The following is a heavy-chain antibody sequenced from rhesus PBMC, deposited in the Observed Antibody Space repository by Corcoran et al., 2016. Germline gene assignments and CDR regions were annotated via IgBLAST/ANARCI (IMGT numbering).Heavy chain of an antibody. CDR3: ARPDFDDGSSYFDY. Sequence: QVQLQESGPGLVKPSEPLSLTCAVSGGSFSSYWWSWIRQPPGKGLEGIGESHGNCGNTNSNPSLKSRVTIAKDASKHQFSLKLSSVTAADTAVYYCARPDFDDGSSYFDYWGQESWSPSPQ. V-gene: IGHV4-80*01. CDR2: SHGNCGNT. CDR1: GGSFSSYW. D-gene: IGHD4-29*01. J-gene: IGHJ4*01.